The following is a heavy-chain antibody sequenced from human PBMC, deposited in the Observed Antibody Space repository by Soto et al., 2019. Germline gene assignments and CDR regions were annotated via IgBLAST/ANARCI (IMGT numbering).Heavy chain of an antibody. CDR1: GYSFTVYY. V-gene: IGHV1-2*02. J-gene: IGHJ6*02. D-gene: IGHD1-1*01. Sequence: ASVKVSCKASGYSFTVYYLHWVRQGRGQGLEWMGSFNPNSGGANHADRFQGRVTMTRDSSVSTAYMELSGLRIDDTAVYYCARASGKGYYYGLDVWGQGTTVTVSS. CDR3: ARASGKGYYYGLDV. CDR2: FNPNSGGA.